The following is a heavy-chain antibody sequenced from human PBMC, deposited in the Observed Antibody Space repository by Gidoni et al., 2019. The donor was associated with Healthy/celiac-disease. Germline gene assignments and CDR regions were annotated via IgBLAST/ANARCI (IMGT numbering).Heavy chain of an antibody. CDR1: RGHVSSYA. CDR3: AGGPNYGGSLYYFDY. Sequence: QVQLVQSGAAVKKPGSSVKVSFKPSRGHVSSYAISWVRQPPGQGLEWMGGIIPIFGTANYAQKFQGRVTITADESTSTAYMELSSLRSEDTAVYYCAGGPNYGGSLYYFDYWGQGTLVTVSS. V-gene: IGHV1-69*01. J-gene: IGHJ4*02. CDR2: IIPIFGTA. D-gene: IGHD4-17*01.